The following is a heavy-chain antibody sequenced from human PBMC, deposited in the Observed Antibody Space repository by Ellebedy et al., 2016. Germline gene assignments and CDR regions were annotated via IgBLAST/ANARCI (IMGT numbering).Heavy chain of an antibody. J-gene: IGHJ5*02. CDR1: GGSISSGGYY. Sequence: SETLSLTXTVSGGSISSGGYYWSWIRQHPGKGLEWIGYIYYSGSTYYNPSLKSRVTISVDTSKNQFSLKLSSVTAADTAVYYCARALESPEGGWFDPWGQGTLVTVSS. D-gene: IGHD2-15*01. V-gene: IGHV4-31*03. CDR2: IYYSGST. CDR3: ARALESPEGGWFDP.